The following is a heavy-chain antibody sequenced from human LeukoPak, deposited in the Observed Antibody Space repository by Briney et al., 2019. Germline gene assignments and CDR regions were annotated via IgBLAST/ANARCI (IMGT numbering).Heavy chain of an antibody. CDR2: ISGSGGST. Sequence: GGSLRLSCAASGFTFSSYAMSWVRQAPGKGLEWVSAISGSGGSTYYADSVKGRFTISRDNSQNTLYLQMNSLRAEDTAVYYCAKEYSSGWHTLLGYWGQGTLVTVSS. CDR1: GFTFSSYA. V-gene: IGHV3-23*01. J-gene: IGHJ4*02. D-gene: IGHD6-19*01. CDR3: AKEYSSGWHTLLGY.